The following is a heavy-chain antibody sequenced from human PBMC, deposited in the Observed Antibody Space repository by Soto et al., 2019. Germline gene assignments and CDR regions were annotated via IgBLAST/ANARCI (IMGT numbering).Heavy chain of an antibody. Sequence: EVKLMESGGGLEQPGGSLRLSCAASGLTFSRYEMNWVRQAPGKGLEWIAYIHSSATTMFYADSVKGRFTVSRDNAKNSLYLKLNSLSAEDPAVYYCATRSGGGGAFDFWGQGTMVTVSS. J-gene: IGHJ3*01. CDR1: GLTFSRYE. CDR3: ATRSGGGGAFDF. D-gene: IGHD3-10*01. CDR2: IHSSATTM. V-gene: IGHV3-48*03.